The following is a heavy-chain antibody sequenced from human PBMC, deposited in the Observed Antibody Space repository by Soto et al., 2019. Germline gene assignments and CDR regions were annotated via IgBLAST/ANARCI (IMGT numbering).Heavy chain of an antibody. CDR3: ARRKISPPTRGAASARGAMDV. CDR1: GFTFNNYG. CDR2: IWNDGNGY. J-gene: IGHJ6*02. V-gene: IGHV3-33*01. D-gene: IGHD6-13*01. Sequence: QVQLVESGGGVVQPGRSLRLSCAASGFTFNNYGMHWVRQAPGKGLEWVAVIWNDGNGYYYANSVKGRFTISRDNYKNTLYLPMSSLRSEDTAVYYCARRKISPPTRGAASARGAMDVWSQGTKVTVSS.